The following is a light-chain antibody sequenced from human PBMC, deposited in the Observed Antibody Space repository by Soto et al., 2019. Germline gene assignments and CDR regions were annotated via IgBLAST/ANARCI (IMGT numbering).Light chain of an antibody. CDR2: EVS. J-gene: IGLJ1*01. CDR1: SSDVGSYNR. Sequence: QSVLTQPPSVSGSPGQSVTISCTGTSSDVGSYNRVSWYQQPPGTAPKVMIYEVSNRPSGVPDRFSGSKSGNTASLTISGLQAEDEADYYCNSCTSTNTYVFGTGTKVTVL. V-gene: IGLV2-18*02. CDR3: NSCTSTNTYV.